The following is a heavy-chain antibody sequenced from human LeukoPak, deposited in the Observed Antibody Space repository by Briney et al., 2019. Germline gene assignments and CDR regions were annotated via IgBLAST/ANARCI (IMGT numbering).Heavy chain of an antibody. Sequence: PSETLSLTCTVSGGSLSNHYWNWIPHPAGTGLEYIGRIFHTGSTNYNPSLKSRVTMSVDTSNNQFSLNLTSVTAADTAVYYCARGPLGGESFDIWGQGTMVTVSS. CDR1: GGSLSNHY. CDR3: ARGPLGGESFDI. J-gene: IGHJ3*02. V-gene: IGHV4-4*07. D-gene: IGHD3-16*01. CDR2: IFHTGST.